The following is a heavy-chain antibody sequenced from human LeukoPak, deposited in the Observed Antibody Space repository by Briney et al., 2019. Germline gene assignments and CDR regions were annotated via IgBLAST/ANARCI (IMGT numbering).Heavy chain of an antibody. Sequence: PSETLSLTCTVSGGSISSSSYYWGWIRRPPGKGLEWIGSIYYSGSTYYNPSLKSRVTISVDTSKNQFSLKLSSVTAADTSLYYCAQLRYYYFDYWGQGTLVTVSS. J-gene: IGHJ4*02. V-gene: IGHV4-39*07. CDR2: IYYSGST. CDR1: GGSISSSSYY. D-gene: IGHD5-18*01. CDR3: AQLRYYYFDY.